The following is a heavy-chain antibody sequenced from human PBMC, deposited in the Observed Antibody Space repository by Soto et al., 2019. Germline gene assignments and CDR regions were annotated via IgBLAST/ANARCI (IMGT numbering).Heavy chain of an antibody. Sequence: ASVKVSCKASGYTFTNYGISWVRQDPGQGLEWMGWISANNGNTNYAQKLQGRVTMTTDTSTSTAYMELRSLRSDDTAVYYCARDPLDIVVVVAASGGFDYWGQGTLVTVSS. CDR3: ARDPLDIVVVVAASGGFDY. D-gene: IGHD2-15*01. J-gene: IGHJ4*02. V-gene: IGHV1-18*01. CDR2: ISANNGNT. CDR1: GYTFTNYG.